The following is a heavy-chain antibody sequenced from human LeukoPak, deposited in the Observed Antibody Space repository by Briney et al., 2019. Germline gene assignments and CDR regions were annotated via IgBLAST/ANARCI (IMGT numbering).Heavy chain of an antibody. CDR3: AKASEPLIVVVVAATN. CDR1: GFTFSSYA. V-gene: IGHV3-23*01. Sequence: GGSLRLSCAASGFTFSSYAMSWVRQAPGKGLEWVSAISDSGGSTYYADSVKGRFTISRDNSKNTLYLQMNSLRAEDTAVYYCAKASEPLIVVVVAATNRGQGTLVTVSS. CDR2: ISDSGGST. D-gene: IGHD2-15*01. J-gene: IGHJ4*02.